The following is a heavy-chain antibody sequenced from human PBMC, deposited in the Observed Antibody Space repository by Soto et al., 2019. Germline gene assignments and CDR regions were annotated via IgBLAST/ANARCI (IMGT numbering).Heavy chain of an antibody. CDR2: SYPGESDT. Sequence: GESLKFPWKGSGYSFTSYWIGWVRQLPGKGLEWMGFSYPGESDTIYSPSFQGKVTMSADKSASTAYLHWSSLQDTDSDMYFCARLGYSTTHYYYYGMDVWGQGTTVTVSS. CDR1: GYSFTSYW. D-gene: IGHD5-18*01. J-gene: IGHJ6*02. V-gene: IGHV5-51*01. CDR3: ARLGYSTTHYYYYGMDV.